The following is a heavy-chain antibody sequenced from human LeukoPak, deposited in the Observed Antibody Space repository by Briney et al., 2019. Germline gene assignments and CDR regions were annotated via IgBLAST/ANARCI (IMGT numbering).Heavy chain of an antibody. CDR1: GVSIDNSYGYF. CDR3: ARLVYSDPNYFDY. CDR2: ISFAGQT. J-gene: IGHJ4*02. D-gene: IGHD1-26*01. Sequence: PSETLSLTCTVSGVSIDNSYGYFWVWLRQPPGKGLEWIGSISFAGQTFYNSSLESRATLSVDNSRNHFSLRLRSVTAADTAVFYCARLVYSDPNYFDYWGQGSLVTVSS. V-gene: IGHV4-39*02.